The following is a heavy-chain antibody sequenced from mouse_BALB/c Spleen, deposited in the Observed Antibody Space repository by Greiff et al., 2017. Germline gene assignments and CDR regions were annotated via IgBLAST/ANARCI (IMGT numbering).Heavy chain of an antibody. D-gene: IGHD2-1*01. CDR3: AREGYGNYVAY. CDR1: GFNIKDTY. V-gene: IGHV14-3*02. J-gene: IGHJ3*01. CDR2: IDPANGNT. Sequence: VHVKQSGAELVKPGASVKLSCTASGFNIKDTYMHWVKQRPEQGLEWIGRIDPANGNTKYDPKFQGKATITADTSSNTAYLQLSSLTSEDTAVYYCAREGYGNYVAYWGQGTLVTVSA.